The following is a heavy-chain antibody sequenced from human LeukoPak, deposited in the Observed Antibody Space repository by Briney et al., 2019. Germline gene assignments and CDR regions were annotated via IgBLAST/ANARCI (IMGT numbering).Heavy chain of an antibody. V-gene: IGHV3-53*01. J-gene: IGHJ4*02. Sequence: GGSLRLSCAASGFTVSSNFMSWVRQAPGKGLEWVSVLYSGGYTVYADSVKGRFTISRDNSENTLYLQMNSLRADDTAVYYCVRASSTAAAGLFDYWGQGTLLTVSS. CDR2: LYSGGYT. D-gene: IGHD6-13*01. CDR1: GFTVSSNF. CDR3: VRASSTAAAGLFDY.